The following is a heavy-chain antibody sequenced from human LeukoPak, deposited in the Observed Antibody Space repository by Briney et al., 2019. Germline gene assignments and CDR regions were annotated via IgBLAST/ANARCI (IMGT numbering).Heavy chain of an antibody. CDR2: INPNSGGT. V-gene: IGHV1-2*02. CDR1: GYTSTGYY. D-gene: IGHD2-2*01. Sequence: ASVKVSCKASGYTSTGYYMHWVRQAPGQGLEWMGWINPNSGGTNYAQKFQGRVTMTRDTSISTAYMELSRLRSDDTAVYYCARARYCSSTSCYPGDIWGQGTMVTVSS. CDR3: ARARYCSSTSCYPGDI. J-gene: IGHJ3*02.